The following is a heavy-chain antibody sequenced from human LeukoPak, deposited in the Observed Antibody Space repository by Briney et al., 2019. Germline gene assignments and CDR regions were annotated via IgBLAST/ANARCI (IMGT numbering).Heavy chain of an antibody. Sequence: GGSLRLSCAASGFTLSSYSMNWVRQAPGKGLEWVSYISSSSSTHIYYAASVKGRFTISRDNARNSLYLQMNSLRAEDTAIYYCARSEHSSSSFDYWGQGTLVTVSS. CDR3: ARSEHSSSSFDY. D-gene: IGHD6-6*01. CDR1: GFTLSSYS. V-gene: IGHV3-48*04. J-gene: IGHJ4*02. CDR2: ISSSSSTHI.